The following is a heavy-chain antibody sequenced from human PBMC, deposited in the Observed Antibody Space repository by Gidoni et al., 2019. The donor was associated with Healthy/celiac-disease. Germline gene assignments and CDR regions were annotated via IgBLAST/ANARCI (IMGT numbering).Heavy chain of an antibody. J-gene: IGHJ4*02. Sequence: VQLQQWGAGLLKPSETLPLTCAVYGGSFRGYYWSWIRKPPGKGLEWIGEINHSGSTNYNPSLKSRVTISVDTSKNQFSLKLSSVTAADTAVYYCARSRSMYGSGSYNYWGQGTLVTVSS. CDR1: GGSFRGYY. V-gene: IGHV4-34*01. CDR3: ARSRSMYGSGSYNY. CDR2: INHSGST. D-gene: IGHD3-10*01.